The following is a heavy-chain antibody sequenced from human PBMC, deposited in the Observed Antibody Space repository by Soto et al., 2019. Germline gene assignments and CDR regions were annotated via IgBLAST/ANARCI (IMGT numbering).Heavy chain of an antibody. CDR2: IYYSGST. CDR1: GGSISSGGYY. Sequence: QVQLQESGPGLVKPSQTLSLTCTVSGGSISSGGYYWSWIRQHPGKGLEWIGYIYYSGSTYYNPSLKSRVTISVDTSKNQFSLRLSSVTAADTAVYYCARDPNVSLGSGYYAPGGAFDIWGQGTMVTVSS. V-gene: IGHV4-31*03. J-gene: IGHJ3*02. CDR3: ARDPNVSLGSGYYAPGGAFDI. D-gene: IGHD3-22*01.